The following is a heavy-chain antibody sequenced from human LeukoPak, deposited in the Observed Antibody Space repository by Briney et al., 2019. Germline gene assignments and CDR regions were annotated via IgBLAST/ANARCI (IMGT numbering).Heavy chain of an antibody. J-gene: IGHJ3*02. D-gene: IGHD6-19*01. CDR1: GWPFSGYY. CDR3: ARSSKTQWLSPGDGFDI. V-gene: IGHV4-34*01. CDR2: INHSGST. Sequence: SETLSLTCAVYGWPFSGYYWSWIRQPPGKGLEWIGEINHSGSTNYNPSLRSRVTISVDTSKNQFSLKFTSMTAADAAVYYCARSSKTQWLSPGDGFDIWGRGTLATVSS.